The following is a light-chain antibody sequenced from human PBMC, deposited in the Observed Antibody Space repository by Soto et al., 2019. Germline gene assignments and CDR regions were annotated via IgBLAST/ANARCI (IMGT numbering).Light chain of an antibody. CDR2: WAS. CDR1: QSVLYSSNNKNY. Sequence: DIVMTQSPDSLTVSLGERATINRKSSQSVLYSSNNKNYLAWYQQKPGQPPKLLIYWASTRESGVPDRFSGSGSGTDFTLTISSLQAEDVAVYYCQQYYSTPRTFGQGTQVEIQ. V-gene: IGKV4-1*01. CDR3: QQYYSTPRT. J-gene: IGKJ1*01.